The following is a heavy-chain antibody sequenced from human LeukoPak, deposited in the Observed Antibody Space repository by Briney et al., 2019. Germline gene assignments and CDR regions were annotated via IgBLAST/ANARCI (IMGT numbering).Heavy chain of an antibody. CDR1: GYTFTSYY. V-gene: IGHV1-46*01. J-gene: IGHJ4*02. CDR3: RAYYYDSSGSGRTYYFDY. Sequence: ASVKVSCKASGYTFTSYYMHWVRQAPGQGLEWMGIINPSGGSTSYAQKFQGRVTMTRDTSTSTAYMELSSLRSEDTAVYYCRAYYYDSSGSGRTYYFDYWGQGTLVTVSS. D-gene: IGHD3-22*01. CDR2: INPSGGST.